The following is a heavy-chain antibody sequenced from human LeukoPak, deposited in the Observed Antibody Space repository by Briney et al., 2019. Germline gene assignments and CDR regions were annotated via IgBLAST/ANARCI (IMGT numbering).Heavy chain of an antibody. J-gene: IGHJ4*02. V-gene: IGHV3-23*01. Sequence: GGSLRLSCAASGFTFSSYAMSCVRQAPGKGLEWVSVISASGGTYYADSVKGRFTISRDNSKNTLYLQMNSLRAEDTALYYCVKDGLRFSEWSPQLNFWGQGTLVTVSS. CDR3: VKDGLRFSEWSPQLNF. CDR2: ISASGGT. D-gene: IGHD3-3*01. CDR1: GFTFSSYA.